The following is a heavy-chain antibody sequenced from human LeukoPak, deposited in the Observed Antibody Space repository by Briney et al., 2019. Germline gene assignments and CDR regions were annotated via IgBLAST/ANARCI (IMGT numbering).Heavy chain of an antibody. CDR2: ISSSSSYI. D-gene: IGHD3-10*01. Sequence: GGSLRLSCAASGFTFSSHSMNWVRQAPGKGLEWVSSISSSSSYIYYADSVKGRFTISRDNAKNSLYLQMNSLRAEDTAVYCCARDLDRAWERLYGSDEFDYWGQGTLVTVSS. J-gene: IGHJ4*02. CDR3: ARDLDRAWERLYGSDEFDY. CDR1: GFTFSSHS. V-gene: IGHV3-21*01.